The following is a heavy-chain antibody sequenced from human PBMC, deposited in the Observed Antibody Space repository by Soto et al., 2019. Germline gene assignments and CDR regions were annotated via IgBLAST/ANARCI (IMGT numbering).Heavy chain of an antibody. Sequence: GGSLRLSCAASGFTFSSYAMSWVRQAPGEGLEWVSAISGSGGSTYYADSVKGRFTISRDNSKNTLYLQMNSLRAEDTAVYYCAKDRLLTYYYDSSGYYHDAFDIWGQGTMVTVSS. CDR3: AKDRLLTYYYDSSGYYHDAFDI. J-gene: IGHJ3*02. D-gene: IGHD3-22*01. V-gene: IGHV3-23*01. CDR1: GFTFSSYA. CDR2: ISGSGGST.